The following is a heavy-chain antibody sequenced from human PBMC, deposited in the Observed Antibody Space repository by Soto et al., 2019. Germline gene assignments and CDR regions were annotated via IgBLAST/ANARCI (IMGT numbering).Heavy chain of an antibody. CDR1: GFTFSAYD. D-gene: IGHD3-16*01. CDR3: AKPAFFWAGGGGWFDP. Sequence: EVQLVESGGGLVQPGGSLRLSCAASGFTFSAYDMHWVRQATGKGLEWVAAIGTQHDTYYPDSVKGRFTISRENAKNSLYLQMGRLAGGGPGGYFWAKPAFFWAGGGGWFDPWGQGTLVTVSS. J-gene: IGHJ5*02. V-gene: IGHV3-13*01. CDR2: IGTQHDT.